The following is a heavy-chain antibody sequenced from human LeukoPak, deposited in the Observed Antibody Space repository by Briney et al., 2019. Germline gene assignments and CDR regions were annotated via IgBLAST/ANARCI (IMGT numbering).Heavy chain of an antibody. CDR1: GFSFSDYY. CDR2: ISGSSSYS. V-gene: IGHV3-11*03. CDR3: ARTLVAAPGSKGGP. J-gene: IGHJ5*02. Sequence: GGSLRLSCAASGFSFSDYYMSWIRQAPGKGLEWVSYISGSSSYSDYADSVKGRFTISRDNAKNSLYLQMNSLRVEDTAVYYCARTLVAAPGSKGGPWGQGTLVTVSS. D-gene: IGHD6-13*01.